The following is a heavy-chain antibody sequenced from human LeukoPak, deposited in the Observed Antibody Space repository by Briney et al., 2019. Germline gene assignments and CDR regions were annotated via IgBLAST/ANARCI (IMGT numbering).Heavy chain of an antibody. Sequence: GGSLRLSCAASGFNFSSYSLNWVRQAPGKGLEWVSYISSSTRRIYYADSVKGRFTISRDSAKNSLYLQMDSLRDEDTAMYYCAREFPPHCSSTSCYTAHCGQGSPLTVSS. D-gene: IGHD2-2*02. V-gene: IGHV3-48*02. J-gene: IGHJ1*01. CDR1: GFNFSSYS. CDR3: AREFPPHCSSTSCYTAH. CDR2: ISSSTRRI.